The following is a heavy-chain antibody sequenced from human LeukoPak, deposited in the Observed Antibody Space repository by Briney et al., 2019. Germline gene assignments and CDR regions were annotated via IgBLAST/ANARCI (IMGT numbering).Heavy chain of an antibody. D-gene: IGHD1-7*01. CDR3: ARGDMTGTNFDF. CDR2: FYYVGST. V-gene: IGHV4-39*01. J-gene: IGHJ4*02. CDR1: GGSISSTDYF. Sequence: SETLSLTCTVSGGSISSTDYFWGWIRQPPGKGLEWIGSFYYVGSTYYNSSLKSRVTLSVDTSKSQFSLKLNSVTAADTAVYYCARGDMTGTNFDFWGQGTLVTVSS.